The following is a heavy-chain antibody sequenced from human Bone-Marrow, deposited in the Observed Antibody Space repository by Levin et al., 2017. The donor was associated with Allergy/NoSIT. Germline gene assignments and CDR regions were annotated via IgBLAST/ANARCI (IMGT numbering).Heavy chain of an antibody. CDR1: VFTFCIVA. V-gene: IGHV3-23*01. CDR2: LRGRGAAP. CDR3: AKVKRMSYVDV. J-gene: IGHJ6*03. Sequence: GASLPLSFSSSVFTFCIVAMSWFLQSPVPFLSFFSALRGRGAAPKYADSVKGRFTISRDNSNNTLFLQMNSPRAEDTAVYYCAKVKRMSYVDVWGKGTTVTVSS. D-gene: IGHD2/OR15-2a*01.